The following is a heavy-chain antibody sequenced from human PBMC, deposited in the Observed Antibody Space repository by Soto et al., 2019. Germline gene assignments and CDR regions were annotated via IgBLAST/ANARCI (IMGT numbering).Heavy chain of an antibody. CDR2: INPNGDTT. CDR3: AKEVVAAAYVETSPFDL. CDR1: GYTFSKYY. Sequence: ASVKVSCKASGYTFSKYYMHWVRQAPGQELEWMGGINPNGDTTYYAQKFLGRLTVTRDTSTSTVYMELSSLRSDDTGRYYCAKEVVAAAYVETSPFDLWGQGTLVTVSS. D-gene: IGHD5-12*01. V-gene: IGHV1-46*01. J-gene: IGHJ4*02.